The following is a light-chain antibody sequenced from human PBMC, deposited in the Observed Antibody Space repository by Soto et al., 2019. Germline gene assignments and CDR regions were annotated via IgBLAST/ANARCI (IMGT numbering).Light chain of an antibody. CDR2: EVT. V-gene: IGLV2-14*01. J-gene: IGLJ1*01. Sequence: QSALTQPASVSRSPGQSITISCTGTVSDIGGYEYVSWYQQHPGKAPRLMIYEVTYRPSGVSNRFSGSKSGSTASLTISGLQAEDEADYYCSSYTDSSTLGLYVFGTGTKVTVL. CDR1: VSDIGGYEY. CDR3: SSYTDSSTLGLYV.